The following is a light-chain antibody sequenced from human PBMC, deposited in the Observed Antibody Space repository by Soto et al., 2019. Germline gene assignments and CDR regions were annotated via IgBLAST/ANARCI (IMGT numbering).Light chain of an antibody. CDR2: AAS. CDR1: QNINIF. Sequence: DIQVTQSPSSLSASVGDRVTITCRTSQNINIFLNWYQQKPGRAPRVVISAASNLESGVPSRFSGRGSGTEFTITISNLQHGDSAHYFCQESYSTPLAFGGGTRVEIK. CDR3: QESYSTPLA. J-gene: IGKJ4*01. V-gene: IGKV1-39*01.